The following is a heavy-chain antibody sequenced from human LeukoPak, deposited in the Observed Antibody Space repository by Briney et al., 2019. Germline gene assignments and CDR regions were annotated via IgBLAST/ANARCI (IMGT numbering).Heavy chain of an antibody. Sequence: GGSLRLSCAASGFTFSSTVMTWVRQAPGKGLEWVSTISPDGNYIYYADSLRGRFTMSRDNSKNALYLHMNSLRVEDTAIYYCVKRFAESIVSEHWGQGTLVTVSS. V-gene: IGHV3-23*01. CDR1: GFTFSSTV. J-gene: IGHJ1*01. CDR3: VKRFAESIVSEH. CDR2: ISPDGNYI. D-gene: IGHD2-15*01.